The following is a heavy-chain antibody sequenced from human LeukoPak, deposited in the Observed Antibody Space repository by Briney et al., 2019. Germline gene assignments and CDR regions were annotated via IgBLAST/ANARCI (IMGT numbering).Heavy chain of an antibody. CDR1: GGSLSSSSYY. Sequence: PSETLSLTCTVSGGSLSSSSYYWGWLRQPPGKGLEWVGSIYYSGSTYYNPSLKSRVTISVDTSKNQFSLKLSSVTAADTAVYYCASEDAFDIWGQGTMVTVSS. CDR2: IYYSGST. V-gene: IGHV4-39*01. J-gene: IGHJ3*02. CDR3: ASEDAFDI.